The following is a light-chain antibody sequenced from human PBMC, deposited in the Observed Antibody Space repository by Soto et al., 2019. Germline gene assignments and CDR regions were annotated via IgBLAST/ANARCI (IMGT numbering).Light chain of an antibody. CDR2: DAS. CDR3: PQSSNLWT. J-gene: IGKJ1*01. CDR1: QSVSY. Sequence: EIVLTQSPATLSLSPGERATLSCRASQSVSYLAWYQQKPGQAPRLLIYDASNRATDIPARFSGSGSGTDFTLTISILEAEELAGYYCPQSSNLWTFCQGTMVESK. V-gene: IGKV3-11*01.